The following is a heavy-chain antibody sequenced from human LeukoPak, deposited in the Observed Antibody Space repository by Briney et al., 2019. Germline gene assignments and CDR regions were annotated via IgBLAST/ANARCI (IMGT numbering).Heavy chain of an antibody. Sequence: ASVKVSCKASGYTFTSYYMHWVRQAPGQGLEWMGIINPSGGSTSYAQKFQGRVTMTRDTSTSTVYMELSSLRSEDTAVYYCARERGPISGITIFGVVSSGDNWFDPWGQGTLVTVSS. V-gene: IGHV1-46*01. CDR1: GYTFTSYY. D-gene: IGHD3-3*01. CDR3: ARERGPISGITIFGVVSSGDNWFDP. J-gene: IGHJ5*02. CDR2: INPSGGST.